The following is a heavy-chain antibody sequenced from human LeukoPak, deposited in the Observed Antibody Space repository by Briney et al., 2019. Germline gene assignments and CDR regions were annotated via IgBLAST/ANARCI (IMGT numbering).Heavy chain of an antibody. CDR1: GFTFSSYS. CDR3: ARAAMVRGVDYFDS. CDR2: ISGSGGAT. J-gene: IGHJ4*02. D-gene: IGHD3-10*01. V-gene: IGHV3-23*01. Sequence: PGGSLRLSCAASGFTFSSYSMTWVRQAPGKGLGWVSVISGSGGATYYADSVKGRFTISRDNSKNTLCLQMNSLRAEDTAVYYCARAAMVRGVDYFDSWGQGTLVTVSS.